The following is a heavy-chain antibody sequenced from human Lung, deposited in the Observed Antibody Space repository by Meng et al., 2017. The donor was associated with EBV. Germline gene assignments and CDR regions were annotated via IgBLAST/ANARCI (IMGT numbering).Heavy chain of an antibody. D-gene: IGHD6-19*01. CDR2: IGHSGIT. CDR3: VRSSGWVRTGFDP. V-gene: IGHV4-39*01. CDR1: GGSISTSGYY. J-gene: IGHJ5*02. Sequence: QPRLQGSGPGLVKPSEALSLTCSVSGGSISTSGYYWGWIRQPPGKGLEWIGSIGHSGITYYTPSLKSRVTVSIDTSKSQFSLKLTSVTAADTAVYYCVRSSGWVRTGFDPWGQGTLVTVSS.